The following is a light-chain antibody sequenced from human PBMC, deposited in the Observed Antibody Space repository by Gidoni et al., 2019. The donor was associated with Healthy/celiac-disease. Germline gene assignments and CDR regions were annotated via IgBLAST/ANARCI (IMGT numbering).Light chain of an antibody. J-gene: IGKJ1*01. CDR3: MQALQTPWT. CDR1: QSLLHSNGYNY. CDR2: LGS. Sequence: DIVMTQSPLSLPVTPGEPASISCRSSQSLLHSNGYNYLDWYLQKPGQSPQLLIYLGSNRASGVPDRFSGSGSGTDFTLKISRVEAEDVGVYYCMQALQTPWTFXQGTKVEIK. V-gene: IGKV2-28*01.